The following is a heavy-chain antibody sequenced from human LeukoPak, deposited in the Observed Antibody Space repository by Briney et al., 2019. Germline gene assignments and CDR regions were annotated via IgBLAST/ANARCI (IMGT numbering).Heavy chain of an antibody. J-gene: IGHJ6*02. D-gene: IGHD5-18*01. V-gene: IGHV4-59*01. CDR2: IYYSGST. Sequence: SETLSLTCTVSGGSISSYYWSWIRQPPGKGLEWIGYIYYSGSTNYNPSLKSRVTISVDTSKNQFSLKLSSVTAADTAVYYCARDQTSSGYSYGYDYYYGMDVWGQGTRSPSP. CDR1: GGSISSYY. CDR3: ARDQTSSGYSYGYDYYYGMDV.